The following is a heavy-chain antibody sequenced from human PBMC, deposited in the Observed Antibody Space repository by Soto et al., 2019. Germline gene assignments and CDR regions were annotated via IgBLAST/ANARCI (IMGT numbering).Heavy chain of an antibody. Sequence: SETLSLTCTVSGGSISSYYWSWIRQPPGKGLEWIGYIYYSGSTNYDPSLKSRVTISVDTSKNQFSLKLSSVTAADTAVYYCARDRAPMVRGVIRNNWFDPWGQGTLVTVSS. CDR3: ARDRAPMVRGVIRNNWFDP. V-gene: IGHV4-59*01. J-gene: IGHJ5*02. CDR2: IYYSGST. D-gene: IGHD3-10*01. CDR1: GGSISSYY.